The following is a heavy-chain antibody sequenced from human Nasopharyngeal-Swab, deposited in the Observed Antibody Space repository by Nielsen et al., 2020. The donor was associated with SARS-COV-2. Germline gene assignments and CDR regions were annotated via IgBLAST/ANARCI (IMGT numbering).Heavy chain of an antibody. J-gene: IGHJ6*03. CDR2: IYYSGST. V-gene: IGHV4-39*01. D-gene: IGHD3-10*01. Sequence: SETLSLTCTVSGGSISSSSYYWVWIRQPPGKGLEWIGSIYYSGSTYYNPSLKSRVTISVDTSKNQFSLKLSSVTAADTAVYYCARLTVLLWFGEPTYMDVWGKGTTVTVSS. CDR1: GGSISSSSYY. CDR3: ARLTVLLWFGEPTYMDV.